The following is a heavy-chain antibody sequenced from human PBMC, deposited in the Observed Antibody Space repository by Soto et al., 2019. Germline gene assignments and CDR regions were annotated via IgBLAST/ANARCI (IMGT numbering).Heavy chain of an antibody. V-gene: IGHV3-23*01. Sequence: PWGSXRLAWSASAITFIVYSMTWVRHAPGRGLEWVSSISSVGTGTYYADSVKGRFTISRDNPKDTVYLKMNSLRAEDKAVYYCAKERKMVSHGMDVWGQGTTVTV. CDR3: AKERKMVSHGMDV. CDR2: ISSVGTGT. J-gene: IGHJ6*02. CDR1: AITFIVYS. D-gene: IGHD2-15*01.